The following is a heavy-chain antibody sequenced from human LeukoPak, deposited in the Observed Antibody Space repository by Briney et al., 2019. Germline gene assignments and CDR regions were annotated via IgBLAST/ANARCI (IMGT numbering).Heavy chain of an antibody. CDR1: GGSISSYY. V-gene: IGHV4-4*07. D-gene: IGHD6-13*01. Sequence: SETLSLTCTVSGGSISSYYWSWIRQPAGKGLEWIGRIYTSGSTNYNPSLKSRVTISVDTSKNQFSLKLSSVTAADTAVYYCAREGVDYSSSSIPHYYMDVWGKGTTVTISS. J-gene: IGHJ6*03. CDR3: AREGVDYSSSSIPHYYMDV. CDR2: IYTSGST.